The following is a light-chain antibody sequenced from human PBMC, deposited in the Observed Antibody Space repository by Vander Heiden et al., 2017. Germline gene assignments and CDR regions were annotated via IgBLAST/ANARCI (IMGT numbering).Light chain of an antibody. CDR1: ALPKQY. Sequence: DELPQPPSVTVAPGQTARVTCSGDALPKQYAYWYQQKPGQAPVLVIYIDSERPSGIPERFSGSSSGTTVTLTISGVQAEDEADYYCQSADSSGTYRVFGGGTKLTVL. CDR2: IDS. CDR3: QSADSSGTYRV. J-gene: IGLJ2*01. V-gene: IGLV3-25*03.